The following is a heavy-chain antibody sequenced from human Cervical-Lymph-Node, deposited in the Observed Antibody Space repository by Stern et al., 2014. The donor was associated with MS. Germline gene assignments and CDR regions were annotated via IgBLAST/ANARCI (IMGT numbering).Heavy chain of an antibody. J-gene: IGHJ4*02. CDR2: INSSGST. Sequence: VQLVESGPGLVKPSQTLSLTCTVSGGSIRSGGYYWGWIRQHPGKGREGIRNINSSGSTYYNPSLKSRVTISVDTSKNQFSLNLISVTAADTAVYYCARGALDYYDHQRIYFDYWGQGTLVTVSS. CDR3: ARGALDYYDHQRIYFDY. D-gene: IGHD3-22*01. V-gene: IGHV4-31*03. CDR1: GGSIRSGGYY.